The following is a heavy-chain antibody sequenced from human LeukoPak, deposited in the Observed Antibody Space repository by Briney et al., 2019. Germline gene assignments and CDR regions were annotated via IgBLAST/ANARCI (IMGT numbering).Heavy chain of an antibody. D-gene: IGHD3-3*01. Sequence: GGSLRLSCAASGFTFSSYWMHWVRQAPGRGLVWVSRINTDGSSTSYADSVKGRFTISRDNAKNTLYLQMNSLRAEDTAVYYCARGVYDFWRAMKSDYWGQGTLVTVSS. CDR1: GFTFSSYW. CDR2: INTDGSST. J-gene: IGHJ4*02. CDR3: ARGVYDFWRAMKSDY. V-gene: IGHV3-74*01.